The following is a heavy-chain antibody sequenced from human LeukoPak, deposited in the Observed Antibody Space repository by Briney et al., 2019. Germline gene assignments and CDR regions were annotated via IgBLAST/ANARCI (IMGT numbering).Heavy chain of an antibody. CDR3: ARDPLQPSGYSSSWYDG. J-gene: IGHJ4*02. CDR2: IKQGGSEK. CDR1: GFTFSSYW. Sequence: PGGSLRLSCAASGFTFSSYWMSWVRQAPGKGLEWVANIKQGGSEKYYVDSVKGRFTISRDNAKNSLYLQMNSLRAEDTALYYCARDPLQPSGYSSSWYDGWGQGTLVTVSS. D-gene: IGHD6-13*01. V-gene: IGHV3-7*03.